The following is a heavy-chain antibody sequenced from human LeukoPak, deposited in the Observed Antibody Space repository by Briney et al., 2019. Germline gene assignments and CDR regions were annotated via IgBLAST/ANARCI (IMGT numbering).Heavy chain of an antibody. D-gene: IGHD6-19*01. CDR1: DGSISSNNYY. CDR2: RFYSGST. Sequence: SETLSLTCTASDGSISSNNYYWGWIRQPPGKWLEWIGSRFYSGSTYYNPSLKSRVTVSVDTSNNQFLLRLNSVTAADTAVYHCARHLAVAGTNYNWFDRWGQGTQVTVSS. V-gene: IGHV4-39*01. CDR3: ARHLAVAGTNYNWFDR. J-gene: IGHJ5*02.